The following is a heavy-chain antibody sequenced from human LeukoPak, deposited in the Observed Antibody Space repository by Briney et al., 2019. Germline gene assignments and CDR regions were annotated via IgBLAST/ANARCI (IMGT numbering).Heavy chain of an antibody. V-gene: IGHV4-61*02. CDR2: IYTSGST. CDR1: GGSISSGSYY. D-gene: IGHD3-22*01. Sequence: SETLSLTCTVSGGSISSGSYYWSWIRQPAGKGLEWIGRIYTSGSTNYNPSLKSRVTISVDTSKNQFSLKLSSVTAADTALYYCAKAYSYDSSGYYDYWGQGTLVTVSS. CDR3: AKAYSYDSSGYYDY. J-gene: IGHJ4*02.